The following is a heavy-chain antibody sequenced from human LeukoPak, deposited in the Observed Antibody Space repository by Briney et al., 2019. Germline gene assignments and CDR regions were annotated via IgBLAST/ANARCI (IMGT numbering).Heavy chain of an antibody. J-gene: IGHJ6*03. Sequence: PGGSLRLSCAVSGFTFSRYWMAWVRQAPGKGLEWVANINQDGSEIHYVDSVKGRFTISRDNAENSLYLQMNSLRAEDTAVYHCARDYSHYMDVWGKGTTVTVSS. CDR2: INQDGSEI. CDR1: GFTFSRYW. V-gene: IGHV3-7*01. CDR3: ARDYSHYMDV.